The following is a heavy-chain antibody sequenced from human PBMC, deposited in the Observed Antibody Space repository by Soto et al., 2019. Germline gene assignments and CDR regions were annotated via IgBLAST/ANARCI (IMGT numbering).Heavy chain of an antibody. CDR1: GFTFSSYA. CDR3: AKGGPAVLRYFDWLGDVVTAIFY. Sequence: GGSLRLSCAASGFTFSSYAMSWVRQAPGKGLEWVSAISGSGGSTYYADSVKGRFTISRDNSKNTLYLQMNSLRAEDTAVYYCAKGGPAVLRYFDWLGDVVTAIFYWGQGTLVTVSS. J-gene: IGHJ4*02. CDR2: ISGSGGST. D-gene: IGHD3-9*01. V-gene: IGHV3-23*01.